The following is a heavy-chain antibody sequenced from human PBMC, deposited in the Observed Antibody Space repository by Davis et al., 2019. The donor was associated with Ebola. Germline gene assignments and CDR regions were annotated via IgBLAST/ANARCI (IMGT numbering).Heavy chain of an antibody. Sequence: GESLKISCAASGFIVSDNYMSWLRQAPGKGLEWVSIFYSGGNTYYSDSVRGRFTISRDHSKNTLYLQMNNLRVEDTATYYCAKADFLRTRNYFDYWGQGTLVTVSS. CDR2: FYSGGNT. D-gene: IGHD3-16*01. J-gene: IGHJ4*02. CDR1: GFIVSDNY. CDR3: AKADFLRTRNYFDY. V-gene: IGHV3-66*02.